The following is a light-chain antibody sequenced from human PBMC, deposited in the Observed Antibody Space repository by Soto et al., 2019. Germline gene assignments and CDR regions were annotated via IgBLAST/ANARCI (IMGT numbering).Light chain of an antibody. CDR1: SSKIDSNR. CDR3: AAWDDSLKGVV. CDR2: NNN. J-gene: IGLJ2*01. V-gene: IGLV1-44*01. Sequence: QSVLTQPPSASATPGHRVTISCTGSSSKIDSNRVNWYQQLPGTAPKLLIYNNNQLPLGVPDRFSGSKSGISVSLAISGLQSEDEADYYCAAWDDSLKGVVVGGGTKLTVL.